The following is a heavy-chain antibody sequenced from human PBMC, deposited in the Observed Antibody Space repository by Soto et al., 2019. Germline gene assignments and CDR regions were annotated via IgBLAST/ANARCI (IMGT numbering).Heavy chain of an antibody. Sequence: SETLSLTCTVSGGSIGSSTYYWGWLRQPPGKGLEWLGTIYYSGSTYYNPSLKSRVTISVDTSKNQFSLNVNSVTAADTAVYYCARQEDIVVMVAPLGWFDPWGQGTLVTVSS. J-gene: IGHJ5*02. CDR1: GGSIGSSTYY. CDR3: ARQEDIVVMVAPLGWFDP. V-gene: IGHV4-39*01. D-gene: IGHD2-15*01. CDR2: IYYSGST.